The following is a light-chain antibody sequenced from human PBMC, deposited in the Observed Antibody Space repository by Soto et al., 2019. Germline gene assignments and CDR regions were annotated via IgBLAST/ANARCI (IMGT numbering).Light chain of an antibody. Sequence: DIQMTQSPSTLSGSVGDRVTITCRASQTISSWLAWYQQKPGKAPKLLIYKASTLKSGVPSRFSGSGSGTELTLTIDSLQPDDCATFDCQQYSTYPLTFGGGTKVDI. CDR2: KAS. CDR3: QQYSTYPLT. V-gene: IGKV1-5*03. J-gene: IGKJ4*01. CDR1: QTISSW.